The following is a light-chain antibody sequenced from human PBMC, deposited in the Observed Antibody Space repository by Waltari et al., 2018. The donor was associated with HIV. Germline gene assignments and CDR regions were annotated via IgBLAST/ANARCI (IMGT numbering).Light chain of an antibody. CDR2: EVS. CDR3: SSYTTTRTLV. J-gene: IGLJ2*01. CDR1: SSDVGAYNY. Sequence: QSALTQPASVSGSPGQSITISCTGTSSDVGAYNYVSWYQQHPDKAPKLMIYEVSNRPAWVSNRFSGSKSGNTASLTISGLQAEDEADYYCSSYTTTRTLVFGGGTKLTVL. V-gene: IGLV2-14*01.